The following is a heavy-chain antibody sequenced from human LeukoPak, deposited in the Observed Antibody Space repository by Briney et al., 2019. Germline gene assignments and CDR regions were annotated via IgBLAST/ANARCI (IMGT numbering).Heavy chain of an antibody. V-gene: IGHV3-21*01. J-gene: IGHJ4*02. CDR1: GVTFSSYS. Sequence: GGSLRLFCAASGVTFSSYSMNWVRQAPGTGLEWVSSSSSSSSYIYFADSVKGRFTISRDNAKNSLYLQMNSLRAEDTAVYYCAREVEDYYGSGSSSPFDYWGQGTLVTVSS. CDR3: AREVEDYYGSGSSSPFDY. CDR2: SSSSSSYI. D-gene: IGHD3-10*01.